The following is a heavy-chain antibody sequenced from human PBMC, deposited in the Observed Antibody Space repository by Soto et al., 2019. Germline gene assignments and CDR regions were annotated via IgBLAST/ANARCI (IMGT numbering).Heavy chain of an antibody. Sequence: EVQLLESGGGLVQPGGSLRLSCAASGFTFSIYDMSWVRQAPGKGLEWVSAITGSGYGTYYADSVKGRFTISRDNSKNTLYLQMNSLRAEDTAVYYCARDRIGSDWSLDYWGQGTLVTVSS. V-gene: IGHV3-23*01. D-gene: IGHD6-19*01. J-gene: IGHJ4*02. CDR3: ARDRIGSDWSLDY. CDR2: ITGSGYGT. CDR1: GFTFSIYD.